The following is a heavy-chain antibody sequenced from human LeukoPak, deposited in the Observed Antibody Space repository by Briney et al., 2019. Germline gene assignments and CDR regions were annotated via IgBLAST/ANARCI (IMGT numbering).Heavy chain of an antibody. Sequence: PGGSLRLSCAASGSTFSSYSMNWVRQAPGKGLEWVSYISSSSSTIYYADSVKGRFTISRDNAKNSLYLQMNSLRAEDTAVYYCARDSLYDSSGYYTGEASAENYYYYYGMDVWGQGTTVTVSS. CDR3: ARDSLYDSSGYYTGEASAENYYYYYGMDV. J-gene: IGHJ6*02. D-gene: IGHD3-22*01. V-gene: IGHV3-48*01. CDR1: GSTFSSYS. CDR2: ISSSSSTI.